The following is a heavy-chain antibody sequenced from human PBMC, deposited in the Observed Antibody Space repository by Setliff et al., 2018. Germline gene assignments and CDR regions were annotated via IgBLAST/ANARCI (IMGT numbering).Heavy chain of an antibody. Sequence: ASVKVSCKTSGYMFNSYGLSWVRQAPGQGLDWMGWISSYNGHTNYAQKFQGRIIMTTDTSTSTAYLEFKSLRSDDTAIYYCSRLVRFCTKISCQRLLGDDYWGQGALVTVSS. CDR1: GYMFNSYG. CDR3: SRLVRFCTKISCQRLLGDDY. D-gene: IGHD2-2*01. J-gene: IGHJ4*02. CDR2: ISSYNGHT. V-gene: IGHV1-18*01.